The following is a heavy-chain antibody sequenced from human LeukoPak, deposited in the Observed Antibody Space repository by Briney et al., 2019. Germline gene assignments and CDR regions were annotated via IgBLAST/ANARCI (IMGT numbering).Heavy chain of an antibody. J-gene: IGHJ3*02. CDR2: IYYSGST. CDR3: ARSITIFGVVIIHAFDI. CDR1: GGSISSYY. V-gene: IGHV4-59*01. D-gene: IGHD3-3*01. Sequence: SETLSLTCTVSGGSISSYYWSWIRQPPGKGLEWIGFIYYSGSTNYNPSLKSRVTISVDTSRNQFFLNLRSVTAADTAVYYCARSITIFGVVIIHAFDIWGQGTMVTVSS.